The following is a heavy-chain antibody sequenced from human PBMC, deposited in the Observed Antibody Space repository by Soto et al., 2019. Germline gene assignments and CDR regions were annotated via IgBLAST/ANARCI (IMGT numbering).Heavy chain of an antibody. J-gene: IGHJ4*02. CDR1: GFTFSTFS. CDR2: ISSLSTYI. D-gene: IGHD4-4*01. Sequence: DVQLVESGGGLVKPGGSLRLSCAASGFTFSTFSMIWVRQAPGKGLEWVSSISSLSTYIYYTDSVRGRFTISRDNAKNSLYLQMSSLTADDTAVYYCARGGLTVPRNLDYWGQGTLVTVSS. CDR3: ARGGLTVPRNLDY. V-gene: IGHV3-21*01.